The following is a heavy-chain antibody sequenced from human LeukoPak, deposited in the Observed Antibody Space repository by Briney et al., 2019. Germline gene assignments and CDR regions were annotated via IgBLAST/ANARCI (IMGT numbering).Heavy chain of an antibody. V-gene: IGHV1-69*04. CDR2: MIPIFGIA. CDR3: ARGKVVVENWFDP. CDR1: GGTFSSYA. J-gene: IGHJ5*02. Sequence: ASVKVSCKASGGTFSSYAISWVRQAPGQGLEWMGRMIPIFGIANYAQKFQGRVTITADKSTSTAYMELSSLRSEDTALYYCARGKVVVENWFDPWGPGTLVTVSS. D-gene: IGHD2-2*01.